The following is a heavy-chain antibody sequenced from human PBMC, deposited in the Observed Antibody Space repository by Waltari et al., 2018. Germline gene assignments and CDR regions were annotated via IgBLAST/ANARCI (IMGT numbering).Heavy chain of an antibody. CDR1: GGSISSSHW. V-gene: IGHV4-4*02. CDR2: IDHSGST. J-gene: IGHJ4*02. D-gene: IGHD5-12*01. CDR3: ARRGGALRLIDY. Sequence: QVQLQESGPGLVKPSGTLSLTCAVSGGSISSSHWWSWVRQPPGKGRAWIGEIDHSGSTNYNPSLKSRVTISVDKSKNQFSLKLSSGTAADTAVYYCARRGGALRLIDYWGQGTLVTVSS.